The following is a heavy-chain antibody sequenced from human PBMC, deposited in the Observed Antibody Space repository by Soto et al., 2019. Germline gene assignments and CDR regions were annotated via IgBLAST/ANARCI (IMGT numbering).Heavy chain of an antibody. Sequence: QVQLVQSGPEVRKPGASVKVSCEASGYTFTTSGISWVRQVPRQRLEWMGWISTYNGDRNSAQNFQGRVLMTADTSTGTAYMELMSLKSDDTAVYYCARQGSWPYYYYGLDVWGQGTTVTVSS. CDR3: ARQGSWPYYYYGLDV. CDR2: ISTYNGDR. CDR1: GYTFTTSG. D-gene: IGHD1-26*01. J-gene: IGHJ6*02. V-gene: IGHV1-18*01.